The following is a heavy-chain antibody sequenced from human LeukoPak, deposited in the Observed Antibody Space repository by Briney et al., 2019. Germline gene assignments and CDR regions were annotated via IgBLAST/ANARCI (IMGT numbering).Heavy chain of an antibody. V-gene: IGHV1-18*01. CDR2: ISDSTGNT. Sequence: GASVTVSCKASAYNFTSCDITWVRQAPGQGLEWMGLISDSTGNTDYAQKGQGRVTMTTDTSTSTAYMELRSQRSDATAVYYCARDPYSSGWYAPYYYYYGMDVWGQGTTVTVSS. CDR3: ARDPYSSGWYAPYYYYYGMDV. J-gene: IGHJ6*02. D-gene: IGHD6-19*01. CDR1: AYNFTSCD.